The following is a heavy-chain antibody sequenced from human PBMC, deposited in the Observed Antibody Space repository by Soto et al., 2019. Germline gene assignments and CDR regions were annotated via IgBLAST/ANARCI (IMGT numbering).Heavy chain of an antibody. J-gene: IGHJ4*02. CDR1: GFTFSSYA. D-gene: IGHD3-3*01. V-gene: IGHV3-23*01. Sequence: SCAASGFTFSSYAMSWVRQAPGKGLEWVSAISGSGGSTYYADSVKGRFTISRDNSKNTLYLQMNSPRAEDTAVYYCAKATYAYYDFWSGFFLGFDYWGQGTLVTVSS. CDR3: AKATYAYYDFWSGFFLGFDY. CDR2: ISGSGGST.